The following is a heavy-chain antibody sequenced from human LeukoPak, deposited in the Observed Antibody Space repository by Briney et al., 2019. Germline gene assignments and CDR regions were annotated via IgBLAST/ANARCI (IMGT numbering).Heavy chain of an antibody. CDR1: GFTFSSYE. V-gene: IGHV3-48*03. Sequence: GGSLRLSCAASGFTFSSYEMNWVRQAPGKGLEWVSYISSSGSTIYYADSVKGRFTISRDNAKNSLYLQVNSLRAEDTAVYYCARMTTVTPSDYWGQGTLVTVSS. J-gene: IGHJ4*02. D-gene: IGHD4-17*01. CDR2: ISSSGSTI. CDR3: ARMTTVTPSDY.